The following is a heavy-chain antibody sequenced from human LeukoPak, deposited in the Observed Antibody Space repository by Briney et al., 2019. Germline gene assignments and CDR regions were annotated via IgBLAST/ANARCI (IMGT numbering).Heavy chain of an antibody. V-gene: IGHV3-21*01. D-gene: IGHD6-19*01. Sequence: PGGSLRLSCAASGFTFSSYSMNWVRQAPGKGLEWVSYISCSSSYIYYADSVKGRFTISRDNSKNTLFLQMNSLRGGDTAMYYCARVQGGGYRTADYWGQGTLVTVSS. CDR1: GFTFSSYS. CDR2: ISCSSSYI. CDR3: ARVQGGGYRTADY. J-gene: IGHJ4*02.